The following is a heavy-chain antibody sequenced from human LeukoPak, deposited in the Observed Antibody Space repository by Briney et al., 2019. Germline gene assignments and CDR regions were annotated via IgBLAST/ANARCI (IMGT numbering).Heavy chain of an antibody. Sequence: SETLSLTCTVSGYSISSTYYWGWVRQPPGKGLEWVGSVFHSGNTYYNPSLKSRLTISADTSKNQFSLTLTSVTAADTAVYYCARDRSVGVLPAPPFDFWGQGTLVTVSS. CDR1: GYSISSTYY. J-gene: IGHJ4*02. D-gene: IGHD6-6*01. CDR3: ARDRSVGVLPAPPFDF. V-gene: IGHV4-38-2*02. CDR2: VFHSGNT.